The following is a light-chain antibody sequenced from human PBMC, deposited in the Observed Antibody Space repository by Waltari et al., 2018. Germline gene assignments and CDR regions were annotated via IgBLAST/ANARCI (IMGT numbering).Light chain of an antibody. V-gene: IGKV2-28*01. CDR2: LSS. CDR1: QSLLHSNGYNY. CDR3: MQALQTPLT. J-gene: IGKJ4*01. Sequence: DIVMTQSPLSLPVTPGEPASISCRSSQSLLHSNGYNYLDWYLQKTGQSPQVLIYLSSSRASGVPDRFSGSGSGTDFTLNISRVEAEDVGVYYCMQALQTPLTFGGGTMVEIK.